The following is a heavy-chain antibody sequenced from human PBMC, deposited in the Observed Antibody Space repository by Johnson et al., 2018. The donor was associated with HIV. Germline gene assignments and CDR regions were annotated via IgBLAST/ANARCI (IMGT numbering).Heavy chain of an antibody. J-gene: IGHJ3*02. CDR3: ARTISWIDAFDI. D-gene: IGHD2-2*03. V-gene: IGHV3-13*01. CDR2: LGTAGDT. Sequence: VQLVESGGGLVQPGGSLRLSCAASGFTFSSYDMHWVRQATGKGLEWVSALGTAGDTYYTGSVKGRFTISRDNAKNSLYMQMNSLRAEDTAVYYSARTISWIDAFDIWGQGTMVTVSS. CDR1: GFTFSSYD.